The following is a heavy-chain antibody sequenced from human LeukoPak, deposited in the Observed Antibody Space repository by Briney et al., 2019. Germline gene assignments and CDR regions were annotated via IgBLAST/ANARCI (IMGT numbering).Heavy chain of an antibody. CDR1: GFSFSRYA. Sequence: GGSLRLSCAASGFSFSRYAMRWVRQAPGKGLEWVSAISGSGDNTHYADFAKGRFTISRDNSKDTLYLQMGSLRAEDTSIYYSEKNPPVEFDYWGQGTLVTVSS. J-gene: IGHJ4*02. CDR3: EKNPPVEFDY. V-gene: IGHV3-23*01. D-gene: IGHD1-1*01. CDR2: ISGSGDNT.